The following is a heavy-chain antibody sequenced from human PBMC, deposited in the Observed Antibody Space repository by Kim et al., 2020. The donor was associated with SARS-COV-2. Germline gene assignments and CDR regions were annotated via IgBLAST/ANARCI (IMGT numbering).Heavy chain of an antibody. CDR2: IYYSGST. CDR1: GGSISSYY. CDR3: ARRSSASGAFDI. D-gene: IGHD6-6*01. J-gene: IGHJ3*02. Sequence: SETMSLTCTVSGGSISSYYWSWIRQPPGKGLEWIGYIYYSGSTNYNPSLKSRFTISVDTSKNQFSLKLSSVTAADTAVYYCARRSSASGAFDIWVQGTMVTVSS. V-gene: IGHV4-59*08.